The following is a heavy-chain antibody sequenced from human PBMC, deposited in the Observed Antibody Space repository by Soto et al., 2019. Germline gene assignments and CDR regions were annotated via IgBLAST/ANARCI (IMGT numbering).Heavy chain of an antibody. D-gene: IGHD2-15*01. V-gene: IGHV2-5*02. CDR2: IYWDDDK. CDR3: AHSIAPRLFDY. Sequence: QITLKESGPTLVKPTQTLTLTCRFSGFSPRTSGLGVGWIRQPPGKALERLALIYWDDDKRYSPSLETRLTITSDTSKNQVVLTMTNMDPVDTATYFCAHSIAPRLFDYWGQGILVTVSS. CDR1: GFSPRTSGLG. J-gene: IGHJ4*02.